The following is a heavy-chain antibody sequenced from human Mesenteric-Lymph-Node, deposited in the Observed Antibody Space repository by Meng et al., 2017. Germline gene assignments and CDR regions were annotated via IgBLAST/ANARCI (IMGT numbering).Heavy chain of an antibody. CDR3: ASDVLLWFGELSVFDY. Sequence: GGSLRLSCAASGFTFSSYAMHWVRQAPGKGLEWVAVISYDGSNKYYADSVKGRFTISRDNSKNTLYLQMNSLRAEDTAVYYCASDVLLWFGELSVFDYWGQGTLVTVSS. D-gene: IGHD3-10*01. CDR1: GFTFSSYA. CDR2: ISYDGSNK. J-gene: IGHJ4*02. V-gene: IGHV3-30*07.